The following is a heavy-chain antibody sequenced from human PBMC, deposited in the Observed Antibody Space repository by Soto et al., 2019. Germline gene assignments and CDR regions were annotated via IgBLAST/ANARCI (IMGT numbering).Heavy chain of an antibody. CDR1: GFTFSSYW. CDR3: ARGLPQAPPQYNWFDP. V-gene: IGHV3-7*03. Sequence: PGGSLRLSCAASGFTFSSYWMSWVRQAPGKGLEWVANIKQDGSEKYYVDSVKGRFTISRDNAKNSLYLQMNSLRAEDTAVYYCARGLPQAPPQYNWFDPWGQGTLVTVS. J-gene: IGHJ5*02. CDR2: IKQDGSEK.